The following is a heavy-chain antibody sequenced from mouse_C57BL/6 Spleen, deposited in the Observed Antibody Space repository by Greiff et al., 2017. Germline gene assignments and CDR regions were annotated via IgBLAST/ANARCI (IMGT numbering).Heavy chain of an antibody. CDR1: GFTFSSYG. CDR3: ERERGYYMDD. J-gene: IGHJ4*01. V-gene: IGHV5-6*01. Sequence: EVKLVESGGDLVKPGGSLKLSCAASGFTFSSYGMSWVRQTPDKRLEWVATISSGGSYTYYPDSVKGRFTISRDNAKNTLYMQLSSLKSEDTAMYYCERERGYYMDDWGQGTSVTVSS. CDR2: ISSGGSYT. D-gene: IGHD1-1*01.